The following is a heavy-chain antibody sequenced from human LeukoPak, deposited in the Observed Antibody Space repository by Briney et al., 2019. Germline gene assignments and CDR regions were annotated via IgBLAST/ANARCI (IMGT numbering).Heavy chain of an antibody. V-gene: IGHV3-7*03. Sequence: GGSLRLSCAASGFTFSHFWMSWVRQAPGKGLEWVAYIKKTGSETYYVDSVKGRFTITRDNTRSSLFLQMYSLRAEDTAVYYCAKDLGVTMIVVVIRGFDYWGQGTQVTVSS. J-gene: IGHJ4*02. CDR3: AKDLGVTMIVVVIRGFDY. D-gene: IGHD3-22*01. CDR1: GFTFSHFW. CDR2: IKKTGSET.